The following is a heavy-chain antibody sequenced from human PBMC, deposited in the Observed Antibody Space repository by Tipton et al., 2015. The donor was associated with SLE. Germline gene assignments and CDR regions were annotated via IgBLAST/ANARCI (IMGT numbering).Heavy chain of an antibody. J-gene: IGHJ4*02. CDR2: IYSGGST. CDR1: GFTVSSNY. V-gene: IGHV3-53*01. Sequence: SLRLSCAASGFTVSSNYMSWVRQAPGKGLEWVSVIYSGGSTYYADSVKGRFTISRDNSKNTLYLQMNSLRAEDTAVYYCARRLASGYWDYWGQGTLATVSS. D-gene: IGHD3-22*01. CDR3: ARRLASGYWDY.